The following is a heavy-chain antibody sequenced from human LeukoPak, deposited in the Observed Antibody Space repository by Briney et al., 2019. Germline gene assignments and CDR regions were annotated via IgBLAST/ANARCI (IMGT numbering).Heavy chain of an antibody. J-gene: IGHJ4*02. V-gene: IGHV4-4*02. D-gene: IGHD4-17*01. CDR2: IDHSGST. CDR3: AALDYGDYRDY. CDR1: GGSGSSSNW. Sequence: SETLSVTCAVSGGSGSSSNWWNWVRQPPGKGLEWIGEIDHSGSTNYNPSLKSRVTISVDKSKNQFSLKLSSVTAADTAVYYCAALDYGDYRDYWGQGTLVTVSS.